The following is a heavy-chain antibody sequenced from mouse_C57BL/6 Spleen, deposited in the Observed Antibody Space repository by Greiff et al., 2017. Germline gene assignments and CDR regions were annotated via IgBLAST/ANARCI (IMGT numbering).Heavy chain of an antibody. CDR1: GYTFTSYW. J-gene: IGHJ2*01. V-gene: IGHV1-50*01. CDR2: IDPSDSYT. Sequence: QVQLQQPGAELVKPGASVKLSCKASGYTFTSYWMQWVKQRPGQGLEWIGEIDPSDSYTNYNQKFKGKATLTVDTSSSTAYMQLSSLTSDGSAVYYCARPLSGYWGQGTTLTVSS. D-gene: IGHD3-2*02. CDR3: ARPLSGY.